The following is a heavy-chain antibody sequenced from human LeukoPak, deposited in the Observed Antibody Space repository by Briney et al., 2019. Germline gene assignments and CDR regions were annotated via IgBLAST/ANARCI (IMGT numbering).Heavy chain of an antibody. J-gene: IGHJ4*02. D-gene: IGHD2-15*01. CDR2: IYSGGNT. CDR3: ARRAGEYSHPYDY. V-gene: IGHV3-53*01. Sequence: HPGGSLSLSCTVSGFTVSSNSWSWVRQAPGKGLEWVSFIYSGGNTHYSDSVKGRFTISRDNSKNTLYLQMNSLRAEDTAIYYCARRAGEYSHPYDYWGQGTLVTVSS. CDR1: GFTVSSNS.